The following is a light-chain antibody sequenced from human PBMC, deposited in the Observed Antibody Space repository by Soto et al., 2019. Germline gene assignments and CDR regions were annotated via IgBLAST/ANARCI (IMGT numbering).Light chain of an antibody. CDR1: QNSNTY. CDR2: AAT. V-gene: IGKV1-16*01. J-gene: IGKJ4*01. Sequence: DIQMTQSPSSLSASVGDRVTIGCRASQNSNTYLAWFQQKPGKAPKSLIYAATILQGGVQSRFSGTGSGTEFSLTISSLQPEDVATYYCQQYERYPPSFGGGTKLDI. CDR3: QQYERYPPS.